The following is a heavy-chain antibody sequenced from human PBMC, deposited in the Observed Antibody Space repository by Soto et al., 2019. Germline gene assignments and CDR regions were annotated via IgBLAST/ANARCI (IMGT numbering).Heavy chain of an antibody. Sequence: SGPTVVNPTQTLTLTCTFSGFSLSSTRVAVGWIRQPPGKALYWLALIYWDDDKLYSPFLKSRLTITKDTSKNQVVLTMTNMDPVDTATYYCAHSVVAGLGYYFDFWGQGTLVTSPQ. CDR2: IYWDDDK. D-gene: IGHD6-19*01. CDR1: GFSLSSTRVA. V-gene: IGHV2-5*02. J-gene: IGHJ4*02. CDR3: AHSVVAGLGYYFDF.